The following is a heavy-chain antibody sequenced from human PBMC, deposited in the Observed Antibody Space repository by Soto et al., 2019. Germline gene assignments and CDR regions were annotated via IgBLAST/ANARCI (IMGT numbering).Heavy chain of an antibody. CDR2: IFTRDSET. V-gene: IGHV5-51*01. D-gene: IGHD2-2*01. CDR1: GHLFNNHW. Sequence: GESLKISCKGPGHLFNNHWIGWVRQTPGKGLEWMGLIFTRDSETKTSPSFQGHVSFSVDNSINTVYLHWTSLKTTDTGIYFCGTGYFHSVHGYDIWGQGTLVTVSS. CDR3: GTGYFHSVHGYDI. J-gene: IGHJ4*01.